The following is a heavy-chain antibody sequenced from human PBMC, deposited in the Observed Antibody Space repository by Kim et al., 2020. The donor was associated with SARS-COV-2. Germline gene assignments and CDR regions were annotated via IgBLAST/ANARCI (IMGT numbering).Heavy chain of an antibody. D-gene: IGHD3-22*01. J-gene: IGHJ4*02. CDR2: ISCTGNTI. CDR3: ARGGYHYDSSGYYYSDY. Sequence: LSLTCVASGFSFSDSEMNWVRQAPGKGLEWLSYISCTGNTIYYADSVSGRFTVSRDNAENSLYLQMNSLRAEDTAVYYWARGGYHYDSSGYYYSDYWGQGPLVTVSS. CDR1: GFSFSDSE. V-gene: IGHV3-48*03.